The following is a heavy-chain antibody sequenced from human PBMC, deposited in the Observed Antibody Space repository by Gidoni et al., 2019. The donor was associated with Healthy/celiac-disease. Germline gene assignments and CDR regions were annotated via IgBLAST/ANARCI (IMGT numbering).Heavy chain of an antibody. Sequence: QLQLQESGPGLVKPSETLSLTCTVSGGSISSSSYYWGWIRQPPGKGLEWIGSIYYSGSTYYNPSLKSRVTISVDTSKNQFSLKLSSVTAADTAVYYCARRGGYATFDYWGQGTLVTVSS. CDR3: ARRGGYATFDY. CDR1: GGSISSSSYY. J-gene: IGHJ4*02. CDR2: IYYSGST. V-gene: IGHV4-39*01. D-gene: IGHD2-8*01.